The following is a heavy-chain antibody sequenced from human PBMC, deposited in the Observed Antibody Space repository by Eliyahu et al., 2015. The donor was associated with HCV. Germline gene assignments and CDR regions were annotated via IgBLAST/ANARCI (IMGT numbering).Heavy chain of an antibody. CDR1: GFTFRNYG. V-gene: IGHV3-30*18. D-gene: IGHD2/OR15-2a*01. CDR3: AKDYFLGSVVGLSDY. Sequence: QVQLVESGGGVVQPGRSLRLSCAASGFTFRNYGMHWVRQAPGKVLEWVAVKGRFTISRDNSKNTLYLQMNSLSAEDTAVYYCAKDYFLGSVVGLSDYWGQGTLVIVSS. J-gene: IGHJ4*02.